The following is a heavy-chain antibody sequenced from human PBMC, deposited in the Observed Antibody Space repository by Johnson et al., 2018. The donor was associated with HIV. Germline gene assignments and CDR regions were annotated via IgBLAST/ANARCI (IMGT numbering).Heavy chain of an antibody. Sequence: QLVESGGVVVQPGGSLRLSCAASGFTFDDYAMHWVRQAPGKGLEWVSLISWDGGSTYYTDSVGGRFTISRDNSKNTLHLQRNSLRAEDTAVYYCAKEPAVGYSGSFSGGFDIWGQGTMVTVSS. D-gene: IGHD1-26*01. CDR1: GFTFDDYA. CDR2: ISWDGGST. CDR3: AKEPAVGYSGSFSGGFDI. J-gene: IGHJ3*02. V-gene: IGHV3-43D*03.